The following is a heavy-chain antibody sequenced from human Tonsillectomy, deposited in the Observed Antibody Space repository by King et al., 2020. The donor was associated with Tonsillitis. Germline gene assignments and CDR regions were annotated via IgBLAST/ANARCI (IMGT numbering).Heavy chain of an antibody. CDR1: GFTFSNFG. V-gene: IGHV3-30*02. CDR2: IRDDGGKT. Sequence: VQLVESGGGVVQPGGSLRLSCAASGFTFSNFGMHWVCQAPGKGLDWVTFIRDDGGKTFYANSVKGRFTISRDNSKNTVYLQMNSLRTEDTAVYYCGAMVFAVDHWGQGTLVTVSS. D-gene: IGHD2-8*01. J-gene: IGHJ4*02. CDR3: GAMVFAVDH.